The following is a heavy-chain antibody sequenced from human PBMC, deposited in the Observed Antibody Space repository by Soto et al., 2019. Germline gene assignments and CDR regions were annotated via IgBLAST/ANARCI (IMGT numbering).Heavy chain of an antibody. Sequence: RASVKVSCKASGGTFSSYAISWVRQAPGQGLEWMGGIIPIFGTANYAQKFQGRVTITADESTSTAYMELSSLRSEDTAVYYCASNTRPYYYDSSGYHAFDIWGQGTMVTVSS. CDR2: IIPIFGTA. CDR1: GGTFSSYA. J-gene: IGHJ3*02. D-gene: IGHD3-22*01. V-gene: IGHV1-69*13. CDR3: ASNTRPYYYDSSGYHAFDI.